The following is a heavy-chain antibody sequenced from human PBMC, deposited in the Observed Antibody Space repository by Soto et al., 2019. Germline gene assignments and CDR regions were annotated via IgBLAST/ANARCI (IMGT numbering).Heavy chain of an antibody. J-gene: IGHJ4*02. CDR3: ARDYMAVVD. V-gene: IGHV4-31*03. D-gene: IGHD2-15*01. CDR2: IYHSGST. Sequence: QVQLQESGPGLVKPSQTLSLTCTVSGSSISSGSYYWSWIRQHPGKGLEWIGYIYHSGSTYYNPSLKSRATISLDTSKNQFSLKLSSVTAADTAVYYCARDYMAVVDWGQGALVTVSS. CDR1: GSSISSGSYY.